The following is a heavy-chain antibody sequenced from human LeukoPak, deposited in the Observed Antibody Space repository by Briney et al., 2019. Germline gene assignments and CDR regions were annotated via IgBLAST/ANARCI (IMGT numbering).Heavy chain of an antibody. J-gene: IGHJ4*02. Sequence: GGSLRLSCATSGFMFKTYWIHWFRQAPGKGLVWSSRINNDGHSINYADSVKGRFTTSRDNAKNTLFLHMNSLRAEDTGVYYCARDNLEWGSVFDYWGQGTLVTVSS. CDR1: GFMFKTYW. V-gene: IGHV3-74*01. CDR3: ARDNLEWGSVFDY. CDR2: INNDGHSI. D-gene: IGHD3-16*01.